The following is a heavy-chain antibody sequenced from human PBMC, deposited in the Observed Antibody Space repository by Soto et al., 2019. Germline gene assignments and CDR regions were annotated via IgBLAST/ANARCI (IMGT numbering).Heavy chain of an antibody. V-gene: IGHV3-53*01. CDR3: ARGWGQQLVVEGAFDI. D-gene: IGHD6-6*01. Sequence: GGSLRLSCAASGFTVSSNYMSWVRQAPGKGLEWVSVIYSGGSTYYADSVKGRFTISRDNSKHTLYLQMNSLRAEDTAVYYCARGWGQQLVVEGAFDIWGQGTMVTVSS. J-gene: IGHJ3*02. CDR1: GFTVSSNY. CDR2: IYSGGST.